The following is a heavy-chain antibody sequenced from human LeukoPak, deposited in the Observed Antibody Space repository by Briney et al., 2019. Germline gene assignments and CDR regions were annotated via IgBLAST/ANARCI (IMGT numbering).Heavy chain of an antibody. CDR1: GFTFSRYI. J-gene: IGHJ4*02. V-gene: IGHV3-21*01. D-gene: IGHD2-2*01. Sequence: GGSLRLSCAASGFTFSRYIMKWVRQAPGEGLERVASISSSSSYIYYADSGKGRFTISRDNAKNSLYLQMNSLRAEDTAVYYCARVLVVVPAELIDYWGQGTLVTVSS. CDR3: ARVLVVVPAELIDY. CDR2: ISSSSSYI.